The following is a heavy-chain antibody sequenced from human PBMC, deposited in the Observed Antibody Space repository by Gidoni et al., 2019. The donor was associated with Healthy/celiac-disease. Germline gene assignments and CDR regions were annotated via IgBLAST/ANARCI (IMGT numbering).Heavy chain of an antibody. CDR3: ARVRREAADGYYYYGMDV. V-gene: IGHV4-30-4*01. Sequence: QVQLQASGPGLVKPSQTLSLTCTVSAGSIRSGVYYWSWIRQPPGKGLEWIGYIYYSGSTYYNPSLKSRVTISVDTSKNQFSLKLSSVTAADTAVYYCARVRREAADGYYYYGMDVWGQGTTVTVSS. CDR2: IYYSGST. J-gene: IGHJ6*02. D-gene: IGHD6-13*01. CDR1: AGSIRSGVYY.